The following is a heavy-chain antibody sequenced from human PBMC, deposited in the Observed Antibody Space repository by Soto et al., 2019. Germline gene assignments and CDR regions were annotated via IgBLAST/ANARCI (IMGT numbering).Heavy chain of an antibody. CDR3: ARVPNYYYSSGYRAGFDY. CDR1: GYTFTSYA. D-gene: IGHD3-22*01. CDR2: INAGNGNT. J-gene: IGHJ4*02. V-gene: IGHV1-3*01. Sequence: ASVKVSCKASGYTFTSYAMHWVRQAPGQRLEWMGWINAGNGNTKYSQKFQGRVTITRDTSASTAYMELSSLRSEDTAVYYCARVPNYYYSSGYRAGFDYWGQGTLVTVSS.